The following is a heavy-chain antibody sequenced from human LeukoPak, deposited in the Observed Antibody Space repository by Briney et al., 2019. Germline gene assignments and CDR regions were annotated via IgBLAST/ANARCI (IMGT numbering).Heavy chain of an antibody. Sequence: ASVKVSCKASGYTFTGYYMHWVRQAPGQGLEWMGIINPSGGSTSYAQKFQGRVTMTRDTSTSTVYMELSSLRSEDTAVYYCARVGYCSGGSCYSAREDDAFDIWGQGTMVTVSS. CDR3: ARVGYCSGGSCYSAREDDAFDI. CDR2: INPSGGST. D-gene: IGHD2-15*01. V-gene: IGHV1-46*01. CDR1: GYTFTGYY. J-gene: IGHJ3*02.